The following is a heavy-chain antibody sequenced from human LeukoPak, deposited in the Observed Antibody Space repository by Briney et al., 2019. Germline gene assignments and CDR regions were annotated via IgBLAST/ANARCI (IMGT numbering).Heavy chain of an antibody. CDR2: IYPGDSDT. CDR3: ARHSTSGSDY. V-gene: IGHV5-51*01. D-gene: IGHD6-19*01. J-gene: IGHJ4*02. CDR1: GYSFTSYW. Sequence: GESLKISCKGSGYSFTSYWIDWVRQMPGKGLEWMGIIYPGDSDTRYSPSFQGQVTISADKSITTAYLQWRSLKASDSAIYYCARHSTSGSDYWGQGTLLTVSS.